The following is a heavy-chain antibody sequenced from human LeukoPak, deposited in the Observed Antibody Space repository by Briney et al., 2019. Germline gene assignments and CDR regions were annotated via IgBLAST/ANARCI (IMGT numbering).Heavy chain of an antibody. CDR3: AGHSSTYLDQ. D-gene: IGHD6-13*01. CDR1: GGSISGSRYY. V-gene: IGHV4-39*07. CDR2: VNDGGSA. J-gene: IGHJ4*02. Sequence: PSQTLSLTCSVSGGSISGSRYYWGWIRQPPAKGLEWVATVNDGGSALYNPSLRSRTTISVDTSKNQFSLRLTSVTAADTAVYSCAGHSSTYLDQWGQGALVTVSS.